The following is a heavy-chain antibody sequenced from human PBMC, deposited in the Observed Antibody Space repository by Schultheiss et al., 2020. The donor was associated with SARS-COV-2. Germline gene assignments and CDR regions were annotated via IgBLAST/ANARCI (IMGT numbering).Heavy chain of an antibody. V-gene: IGHV3-21*01. Sequence: GGSLRLSCAASGFTVSSNYMSWVRQAPGKGLEWVSSISSSSSYIYYADSVKGRFTISRDNSKNTLYLQMNSLRAEDTAVYYCAREGVECSGGSCYQDFDYWGQGTLVTVSS. CDR1: GFTVSSNY. J-gene: IGHJ4*02. CDR2: ISSSSSYI. D-gene: IGHD2-15*01. CDR3: AREGVECSGGSCYQDFDY.